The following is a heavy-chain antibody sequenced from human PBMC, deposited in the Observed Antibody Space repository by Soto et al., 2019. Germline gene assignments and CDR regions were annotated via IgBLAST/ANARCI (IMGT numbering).Heavy chain of an antibody. D-gene: IGHD3-22*01. CDR3: ARGRKGYPYYDSSGYYSAEYFQH. J-gene: IGHJ1*01. CDR1: GFTFSSYS. V-gene: IGHV3-48*02. CDR2: ISSSSSTI. Sequence: GGSLRLSCAASGFTFSSYSMNWVRQAPGKGLEWVSYISSSSSTIYYADSVKGRFTISRDNAKNSLYLQMNSLRDEDTAVYYCARGRKGYPYYDSSGYYSAEYFQHRGQGTLVTVSS.